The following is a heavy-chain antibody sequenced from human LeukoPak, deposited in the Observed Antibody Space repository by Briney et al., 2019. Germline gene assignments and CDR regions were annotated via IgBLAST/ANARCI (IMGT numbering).Heavy chain of an antibody. D-gene: IGHD6-19*01. J-gene: IGHJ4*02. CDR2: ISHSGST. CDR1: GASISSSNW. CDR3: ARSAGWWSLDY. V-gene: IGHV4-4*02. Sequence: PSETLSLTCVVSGASISSSNWWSWVRQPPEKGLEWIGEISHSGSTKYTPSLKSRVTISMDKSKNQFSLKLSSVTAADTAVYYCARSAGWWSLDYWGQGALVTVSS.